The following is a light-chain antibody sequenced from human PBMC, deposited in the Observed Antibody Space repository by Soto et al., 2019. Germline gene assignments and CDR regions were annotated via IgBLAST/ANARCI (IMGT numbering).Light chain of an antibody. CDR3: QKYSSVPV. CDR1: QGIRNF. J-gene: IGKJ3*01. Sequence: DXQXTQSXTSLSASVGDRVTITCRASQGIRNFVACNQQKPGKAPKLLIYAASTLQSGVPSRFSGSGSGTDFTLTINSLQPEDVATYSCQKYSSVPVFGPGTKVEIK. V-gene: IGKV1-27*01. CDR2: AAS.